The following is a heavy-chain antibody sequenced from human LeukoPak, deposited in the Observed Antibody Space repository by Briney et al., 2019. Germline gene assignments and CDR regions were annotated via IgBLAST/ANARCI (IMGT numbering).Heavy chain of an antibody. CDR1: GFTFSSYG. V-gene: IGHV3-30*18. Sequence: GGSLRLSCAASGFTFSSYGMHWVRQAPGKGLEWVAVISYDGSNKYYVDSVKGRFTISRDNSKNTLYLQMNSLRAEDTAVYYCANHGGYSYGMYYYGMDVWGQGTTVTVSS. J-gene: IGHJ6*02. CDR3: ANHGGYSYGMYYYGMDV. D-gene: IGHD5-18*01. CDR2: ISYDGSNK.